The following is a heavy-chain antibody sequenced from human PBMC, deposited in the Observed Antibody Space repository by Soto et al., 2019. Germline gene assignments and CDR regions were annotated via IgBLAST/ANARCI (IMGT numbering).Heavy chain of an antibody. CDR1: SFTFSNAW. J-gene: IGHJ4*02. D-gene: IGHD3-22*01. CDR2: IKSKTDGGTT. Sequence: GGSLRLSCAASSFTFSNAWMSRGRQAPGKGLEWVGRIKSKTDGGTTDYAAPVKGRFTISRDDSKNTLYLQMNSLKTEDTAVYYCTTDSSGYPHPFAFDYWGQGTLVTV. V-gene: IGHV3-15*01. CDR3: TTDSSGYPHPFAFDY.